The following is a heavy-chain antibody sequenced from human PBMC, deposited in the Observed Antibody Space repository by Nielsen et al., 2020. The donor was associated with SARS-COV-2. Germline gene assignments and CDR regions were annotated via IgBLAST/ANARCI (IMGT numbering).Heavy chain of an antibody. Sequence: LSLTCAASGFTFDDYAMHWVRQAPGKGLEWVSGISWNSGSIGYADSVKGRFTISRDNAKNSLYLQMNSLRAEDTALYYCASISGYWGQGTLVTVSS. CDR1: GFTFDDYA. J-gene: IGHJ4*02. CDR2: ISWNSGSI. V-gene: IGHV3-9*01. D-gene: IGHD3-10*01. CDR3: ASISGY.